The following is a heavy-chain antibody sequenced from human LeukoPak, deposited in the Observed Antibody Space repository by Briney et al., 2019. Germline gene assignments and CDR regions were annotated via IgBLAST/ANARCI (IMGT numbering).Heavy chain of an antibody. CDR1: GFTFSSYG. J-gene: IGHJ4*02. CDR3: ARTTLNFDY. Sequence: GGSLRLSCAASGFTFSSYGMHWVRQAPGKGLEWVAVISYDGSNKYYADSVKGRFTISRDNAKNSLYLQMNSLRAEDTAVYYCARTTLNFDYWGQGTLVTVSS. CDR2: ISYDGSNK. D-gene: IGHD1-14*01. V-gene: IGHV3-30*03.